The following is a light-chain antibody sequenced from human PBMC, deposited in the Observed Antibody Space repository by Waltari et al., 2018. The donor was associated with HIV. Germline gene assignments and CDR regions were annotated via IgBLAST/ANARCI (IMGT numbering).Light chain of an antibody. V-gene: IGLV2-14*03. CDR3: ASFTGDNTVI. J-gene: IGLJ2*01. CDR2: DVD. CDR1: DSDFGLSHF. Sequence: AVTQPASVSGLPGQSTTISCTGDDSDFGLSHFLSWYQQHPGKPPRLILYDVDSRASGVSDRFSGSMSGNTASLTISGLRAEDEGHYYCASFTGDNTVIFGGGTEVTVL.